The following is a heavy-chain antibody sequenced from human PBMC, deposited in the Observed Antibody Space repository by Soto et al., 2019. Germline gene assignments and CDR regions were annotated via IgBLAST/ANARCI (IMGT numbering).Heavy chain of an antibody. Sequence: QVQLQESGPGLVKPSQTLSLTCTVSGGSISSGGYYWSWIRKHPGRGLEWNGYISHSGSTYYNPSLKSRLTISVDTSKKQFSLQLSSVTAADTAVYYCARLYDILTGYSNGSYYFDYWGQGPLVTVSS. V-gene: IGHV4-31*03. CDR1: GGSISSGGYY. CDR2: ISHSGST. CDR3: ARLYDILTGYSNGSYYFDY. D-gene: IGHD3-9*01. J-gene: IGHJ4*02.